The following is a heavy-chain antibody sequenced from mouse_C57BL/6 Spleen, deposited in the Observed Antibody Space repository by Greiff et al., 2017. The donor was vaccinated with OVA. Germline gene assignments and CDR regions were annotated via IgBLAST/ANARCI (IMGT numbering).Heavy chain of an antibody. Sequence: QVQLQQPGAELVKPGASVKMSCKASGYTFTSYWITWVKQRPGQGLEWIGDIYPGSGSTNYNEKFKSKATLTEDTSSSTAYMQLSSLTSEDSAVYYCARSDYYSNYVFFFAYWGQGTLVTVSA. CDR3: ARSDYYSNYVFFFAY. V-gene: IGHV1-55*01. CDR1: GYTFTSYW. CDR2: IYPGSGST. D-gene: IGHD2-5*01. J-gene: IGHJ3*01.